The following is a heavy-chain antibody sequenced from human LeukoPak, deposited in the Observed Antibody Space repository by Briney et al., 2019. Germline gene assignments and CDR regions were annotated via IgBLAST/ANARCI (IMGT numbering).Heavy chain of an antibody. D-gene: IGHD3-10*01. J-gene: IGHJ4*02. V-gene: IGHV5-10-1*01. CDR1: GSPFTSYW. CDR3: ARSGLLWFGEAIGFDY. CDR2: IDPSDSYT. Sequence: GSLRISCQGSGSPFTSYWISWGRQLPGKGLEGRGRIDPSDSYTNYSPSFQGHVTISADKSISTSYLQWSSLKASDTAMYYCARSGLLWFGEAIGFDYWGQGTLVTVSS.